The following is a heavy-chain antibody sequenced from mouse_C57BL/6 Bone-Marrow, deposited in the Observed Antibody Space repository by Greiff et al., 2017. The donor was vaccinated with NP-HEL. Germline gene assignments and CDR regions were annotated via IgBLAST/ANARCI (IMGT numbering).Heavy chain of an antibody. J-gene: IGHJ3*01. Sequence: QVQLKESGAELAKPGASVKLSCKASGYTFTSYWMHWVKQRPGQGLEWIGYINPSSGYTKYNQKFKDKATLTADKSYSTAYMQLSSLTYEDSAVYYCARTGRWLLFAWFAYWGQGTLVTVSA. CDR2: INPSSGYT. CDR3: ARTGRWLLFAWFAY. CDR1: GYTFTSYW. D-gene: IGHD2-3*01. V-gene: IGHV1-7*01.